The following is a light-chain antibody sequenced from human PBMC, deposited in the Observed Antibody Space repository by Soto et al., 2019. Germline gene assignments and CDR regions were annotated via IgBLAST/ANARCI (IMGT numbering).Light chain of an antibody. J-gene: IGKJ5*01. Sequence: DIQMTHSPSSLSSPVLYRVTITWRASQSISNFLNWYQQIPGKAPKLLIYGASNLESGVPSRFRGSGSGTDFTLTISSLQSEDFATYYCLQDYNYPYTFGQGTRLEIK. V-gene: IGKV1-39*01. CDR2: GAS. CDR1: QSISNF. CDR3: LQDYNYPYT.